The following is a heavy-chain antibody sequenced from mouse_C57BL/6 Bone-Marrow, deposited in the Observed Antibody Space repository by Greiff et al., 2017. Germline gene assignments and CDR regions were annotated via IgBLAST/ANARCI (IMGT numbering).Heavy chain of an antibody. CDR2: IDPENGDT. CDR1: GFNIKDDY. J-gene: IGHJ2*01. CDR3: TPTYGSSFY. Sequence: EVQLQQSGAELVRPGASVKLSCTASGFNIKDDYMHWVKQRPEQGLEWIGWIDPENGDTEYASKFQGKATITADTSSNTAYLPLSSLTSEDTAVYYCTPTYGSSFYWGQGTTLTVSS. D-gene: IGHD1-1*01. V-gene: IGHV14-4*01.